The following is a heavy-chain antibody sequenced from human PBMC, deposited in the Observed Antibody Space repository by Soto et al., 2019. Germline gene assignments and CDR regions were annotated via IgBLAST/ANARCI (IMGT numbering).Heavy chain of an antibody. V-gene: IGHV1-24*01. D-gene: IGHD3-22*01. Sequence: ASVKVSCKVSGYTLTELSMHWVRQAPGKGLEWMGGFDPEDGETIYAQKFQGRVTMTEDTSTDTAYMELSSLRSEDTAVYYCATPFYDSSGYYYSSAFDIWGQGTVVTVSS. CDR1: GYTLTELS. CDR2: FDPEDGET. CDR3: ATPFYDSSGYYYSSAFDI. J-gene: IGHJ3*02.